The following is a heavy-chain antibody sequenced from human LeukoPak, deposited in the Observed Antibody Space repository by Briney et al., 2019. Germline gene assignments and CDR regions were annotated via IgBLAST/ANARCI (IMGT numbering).Heavy chain of an antibody. D-gene: IGHD3-10*01. J-gene: IGHJ4*02. V-gene: IGHV4-59*01. CDR2: IYYTGST. CDR1: GGSINSYY. Sequence: SETLSLTCTVSGGSINSYYWGWIRQPPGKGLEWIGYIYYTGSTSYKPSLQSRVTISIDLSKNQFSLKLTSVSAADTAVYYCARGDNFGSGSYHYWGQGVLVTVAS. CDR3: ARGDNFGSGSYHY.